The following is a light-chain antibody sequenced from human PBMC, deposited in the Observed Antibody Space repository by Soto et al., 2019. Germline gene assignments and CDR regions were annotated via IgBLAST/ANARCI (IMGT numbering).Light chain of an antibody. CDR3: SSYTGSTNYV. Sequence: QSFLTQPASVCGSAGQSITISCTWTSSDVGIYNYVSWYQQHPGKAPKLMIYQVTNRPSGVSNRFSGSKSGNTASLTISGLQAEGEADYYCSSYTGSTNYVFGTGTKV. CDR1: SSDVGIYNY. V-gene: IGLV2-14*01. CDR2: QVT. J-gene: IGLJ1*01.